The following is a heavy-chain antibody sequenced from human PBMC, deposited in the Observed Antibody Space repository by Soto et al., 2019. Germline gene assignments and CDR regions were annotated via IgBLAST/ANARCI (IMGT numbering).Heavy chain of an antibody. Sequence: GGSLRLSCAASRFTFSNYGMHWVRQAPGEGLEWVAVTSYDGSDKYYIDSVKGRFTISRDNSKNTLYLQMNSLRAEDTAAYYCAKSRDSDSYQLPAYWGPGTVVTVSS. CDR3: AKSRDSDSYQLPAY. CDR2: TSYDGSDK. V-gene: IGHV3-30*18. D-gene: IGHD1-26*01. J-gene: IGHJ4*02. CDR1: RFTFSNYG.